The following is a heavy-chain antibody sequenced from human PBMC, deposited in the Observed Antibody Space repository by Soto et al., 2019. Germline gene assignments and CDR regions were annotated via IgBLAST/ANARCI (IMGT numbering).Heavy chain of an antibody. CDR3: AKDGGRDIVLMVYATNDAFDI. V-gene: IGHV3-23*01. Sequence: PGGSLRLSCAASGFTFSSYAMSWVRQAPGKGLEWVSGISGSGGSTYYADSVKGRFTISIDNSKNTLYLQMNSLRAEDTAVYYCAKDGGRDIVLMVYATNDAFDIWGQGTMVTVSS. J-gene: IGHJ3*02. CDR1: GFTFSSYA. D-gene: IGHD2-8*01. CDR2: ISGSGGST.